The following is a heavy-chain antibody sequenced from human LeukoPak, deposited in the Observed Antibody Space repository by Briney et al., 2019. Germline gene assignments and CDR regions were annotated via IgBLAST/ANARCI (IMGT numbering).Heavy chain of an antibody. J-gene: IGHJ4*02. CDR3: ARDLEAANTYYFDY. Sequence: GGSLRLSCAASGFTVSSSYMSWVRQAPGKGLEWVSIISSAGTTYYADSVKGRFTISRDNSKHRVYLQVNSLREEDTAVYYCARDLEAANTYYFDYWGQGTMVTVSS. CDR1: GFTVSSSY. CDR2: ISSAGTT. V-gene: IGHV3-66*01. D-gene: IGHD6-13*01.